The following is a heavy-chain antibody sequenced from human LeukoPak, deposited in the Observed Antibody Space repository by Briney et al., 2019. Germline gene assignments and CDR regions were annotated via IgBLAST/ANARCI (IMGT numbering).Heavy chain of an antibody. CDR3: AKGPSRAYCSSTSCLYFDY. CDR2: ISYDGSNK. J-gene: IGHJ4*02. D-gene: IGHD2-2*01. CDR1: GFTFSSYG. Sequence: PGGSLRLSCAASGFTFSSYGMHWVRQAPGKGLEWVAVISYDGSNKYYADSVKGRFTISRDNSKNTRYLQMNSLRAEDTAVYYCAKGPSRAYCSSTSCLYFDYWGQGTLVTVSS. V-gene: IGHV3-30*18.